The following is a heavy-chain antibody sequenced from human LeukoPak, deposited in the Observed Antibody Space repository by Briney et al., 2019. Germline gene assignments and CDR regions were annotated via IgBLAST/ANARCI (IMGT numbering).Heavy chain of an antibody. J-gene: IGHJ4*02. CDR1: GYTFSNYD. CDR2: MNPRSGNK. Sequence: ASVRVSCKASGYTFSNYDINWVRQATGQGLEWMGWMNPRSGNKGYVDKFQGRVSMTVDTSINTACLELSGLRSEDTAVYFCARDAQYSSAWNFDYWGQGTVFTVSS. V-gene: IGHV1-8*01. D-gene: IGHD3-22*01. CDR3: ARDAQYSSAWNFDY.